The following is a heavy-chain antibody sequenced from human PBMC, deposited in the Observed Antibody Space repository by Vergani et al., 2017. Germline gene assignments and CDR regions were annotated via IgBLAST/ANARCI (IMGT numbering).Heavy chain of an antibody. CDR1: EYSFTSYW. V-gene: IGHV5-10-1*03. CDR2: IDPSDSYT. J-gene: IGHJ6*02. D-gene: IGHD3-10*01. CDR3: ARHGRAGDYYGMDV. Sequence: EVPLVQSGAEVKKPGESLRISCKGSEYSFTSYWINWVRQMPGKGLEWMGGIDPSDSYTKYSPSFQVHVTISADKSISTVYLQWSSLKASDTAMYYCARHGRAGDYYGMDVWGQGTTVTVSS.